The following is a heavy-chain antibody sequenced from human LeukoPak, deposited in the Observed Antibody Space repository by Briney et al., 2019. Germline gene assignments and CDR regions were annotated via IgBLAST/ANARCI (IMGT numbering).Heavy chain of an antibody. CDR3: ARDSYEKVL. CDR1: GGYISSYY. D-gene: IGHD3-16*01. Sequence: SETLSLTCTVSGGYISSYYWSWIRQPPGKGLEWIGYIYYSGSPNYNPSLKSRVTISVDTSKNQFSLKLSSVTAADTAVYYCARDSYEKVLWGQGTLVTVSS. CDR2: IYYSGSP. J-gene: IGHJ4*02. V-gene: IGHV4-59*01.